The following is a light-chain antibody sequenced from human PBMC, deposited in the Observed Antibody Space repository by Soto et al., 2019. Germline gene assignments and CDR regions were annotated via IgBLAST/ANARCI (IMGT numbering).Light chain of an antibody. CDR2: DVT. J-gene: IGLJ2*01. CDR1: SSDVGGYNY. CDR3: SSYAGSYTVI. Sequence: QSALTQPRSVSGSPGQSVTISCTGTSSDVGGYNYVSWYQQHPDKAPKLMIYDVTKRPSGVPDRFSGSKSGNTASLTISGLQAEDEADYYCSSYAGSYTVIFGGGTKVTVL. V-gene: IGLV2-11*01.